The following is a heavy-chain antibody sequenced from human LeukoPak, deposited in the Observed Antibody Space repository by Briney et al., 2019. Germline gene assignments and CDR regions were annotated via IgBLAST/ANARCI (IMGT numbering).Heavy chain of an antibody. V-gene: IGHV1-3*01. CDR1: GDTFSSYV. CDR2: INAANGNT. Sequence: ASVKVSCKASGDTFSSYVISWVRQAPGQGLEWMGWINAANGNTQYSQKFQGRVTITRDTSASTAYMELSSLRSEDTAVYYCARGAPIRVAVAATFDPWGQGTLVTVPS. D-gene: IGHD6-19*01. CDR3: ARGAPIRVAVAATFDP. J-gene: IGHJ5*02.